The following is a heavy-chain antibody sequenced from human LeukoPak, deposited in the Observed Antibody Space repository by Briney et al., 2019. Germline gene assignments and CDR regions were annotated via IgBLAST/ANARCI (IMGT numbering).Heavy chain of an antibody. CDR2: INHSGST. CDR3: ARGGYGLDY. J-gene: IGHJ4*02. Sequence: PSETLSLTCAVYGGSFSGYYWSWIRQPPGKGLEWIGEINHSGSTNYNPSLKSRVTISVDTSKNQFSLKLSSVTAADTAVYYCARGGYGLDYWGQGTLVTVSS. CDR1: GGSFSGYY. D-gene: IGHD5-12*01. V-gene: IGHV4-34*01.